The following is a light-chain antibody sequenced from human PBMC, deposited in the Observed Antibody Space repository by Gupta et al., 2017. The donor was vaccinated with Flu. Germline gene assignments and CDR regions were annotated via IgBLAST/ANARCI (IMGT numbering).Light chain of an antibody. CDR3: IQTLQTPYT. V-gene: IGKV2-28*01. Sequence: VTPGEPASISGRSSQSLLHSNGYKYLDWYLQKPGQSPQLLIYLGSNRASGVPDRFSGSGSGTDFTLKISRVEAEDVGVYYCIQTLQTPYTFGQGTKLEIK. CDR2: LGS. J-gene: IGKJ2*01. CDR1: QSLLHSNGYKY.